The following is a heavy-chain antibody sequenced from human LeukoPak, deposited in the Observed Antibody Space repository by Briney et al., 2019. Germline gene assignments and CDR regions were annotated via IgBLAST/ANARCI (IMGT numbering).Heavy chain of an antibody. J-gene: IGHJ4*02. CDR2: ISYDGSNK. CDR1: GFTFSSYA. Sequence: GRSLRLSCAASGFTFSSYAMRWVRQAPGKGLEWVAVISYDGSNKYYADSVKGRFTISRDNSKNTLYLQMNSLRAEDTAVYYCARATADYWGQGTLVTVSS. D-gene: IGHD4-17*01. V-gene: IGHV3-30-3*01. CDR3: ARATADY.